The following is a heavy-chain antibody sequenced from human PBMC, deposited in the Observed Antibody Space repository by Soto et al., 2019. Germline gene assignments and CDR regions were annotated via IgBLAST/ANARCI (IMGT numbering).Heavy chain of an antibody. CDR2: ISGSGGST. CDR3: AKSGYSSGWQDAVAQQTHYYYYYGMDV. Sequence: EVQLLESGGGLVQPGGSLRLSCAASGFTFSSYAMSWVRQAPGKGLEWVSAISGSGGSTYYADSVKGRFTISRDNSKNTLYLQMNSLRAEDTAVYYCAKSGYSSGWQDAVAQQTHYYYYYGMDVWGQGTTVTVSS. CDR1: GFTFSSYA. D-gene: IGHD6-19*01. J-gene: IGHJ6*02. V-gene: IGHV3-23*01.